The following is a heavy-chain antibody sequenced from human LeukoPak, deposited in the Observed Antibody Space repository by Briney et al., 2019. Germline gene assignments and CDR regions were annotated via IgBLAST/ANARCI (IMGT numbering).Heavy chain of an antibody. Sequence: ASVKVSCKASGYTFTGYYMHWVRQAPGQGLEWMGWINPNSGGTNYAQKFQGRVTMTRDTSISTAYMELSRLRSDDTAVYYCARILYNWNDATGLYFDYWGQGTLVTVSS. V-gene: IGHV1-2*02. CDR3: ARILYNWNDATGLYFDY. CDR1: GYTFTGYY. CDR2: INPNSGGT. D-gene: IGHD1-1*01. J-gene: IGHJ4*02.